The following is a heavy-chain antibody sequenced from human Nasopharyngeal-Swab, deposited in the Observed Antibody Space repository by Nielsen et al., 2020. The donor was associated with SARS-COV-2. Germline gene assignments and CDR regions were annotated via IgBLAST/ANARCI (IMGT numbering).Heavy chain of an antibody. CDR2: IRYDGNNK. J-gene: IGHJ3*02. V-gene: IGHV3-33*01. Sequence: VRQAPGKGLEWVAIIRYDGNNKYYADSVKGRFTISRDNSKNTLYLQMNSLRAEDTAVYYCARVQNYCSGGSCSTLDAFDIWGQGTMVTVSS. D-gene: IGHD2-15*01. CDR3: ARVQNYCSGGSCSTLDAFDI.